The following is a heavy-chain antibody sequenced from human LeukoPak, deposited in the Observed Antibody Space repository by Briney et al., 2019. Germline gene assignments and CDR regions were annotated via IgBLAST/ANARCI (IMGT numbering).Heavy chain of an antibody. CDR3: VRGRYSSGWFKDKNWFDP. D-gene: IGHD6-19*01. CDR1: GGSISSSSYY. Sequence: SSETLSLTCTVSGGSISSSSYYWGWLRQPPGKGLEWIGSIYYSGSTNYNPSLKSRVTISVDTSKNQFSLKLSSVTAADTAVYYCVRGRYSSGWFKDKNWFDPWGQGIPVTVSS. CDR2: IYYSGST. V-gene: IGHV4-39*07. J-gene: IGHJ5*02.